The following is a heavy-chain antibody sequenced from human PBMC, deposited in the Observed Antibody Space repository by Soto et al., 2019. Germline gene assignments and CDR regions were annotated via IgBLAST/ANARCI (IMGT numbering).Heavy chain of an antibody. D-gene: IGHD2-21*01. CDR2: VYSGGST. CDR1: GFTVSSNY. CDR3: AGHRHKDY. V-gene: IGHV3-66*04. J-gene: IGHJ4*02. Sequence: EVQLVESGGGLVQPGGSLRLSCAASGFTVSSNYVSWVRQAPGKGLEWVSVVYSGGSTYYADSVKGRFTSSRDNSKNTLYLQMNGLRAEDTAVYYCAGHRHKDYWGQGTLVTVSS.